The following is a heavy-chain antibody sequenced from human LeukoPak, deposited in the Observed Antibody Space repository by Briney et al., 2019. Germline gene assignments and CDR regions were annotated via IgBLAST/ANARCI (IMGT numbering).Heavy chain of an antibody. CDR1: GGTFSSYA. CDR3: ASVSGFRGDYGLDY. Sequence: GSSVKVSCKASGGTFSSYAISWVRQAPGQGLEWTGRIIPILGIANYAQKFQGRVTITADKSTGTAYMELSSLRSEDTAVYYCASVSGFRGDYGLDYWGQGTLVTVSS. V-gene: IGHV1-69*04. D-gene: IGHD4-17*01. CDR2: IIPILGIA. J-gene: IGHJ4*02.